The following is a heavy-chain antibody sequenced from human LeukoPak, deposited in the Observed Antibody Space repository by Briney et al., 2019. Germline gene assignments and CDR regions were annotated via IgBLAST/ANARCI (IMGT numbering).Heavy chain of an antibody. CDR2: ISTNGGST. V-gene: IGHV3-23*01. D-gene: IGHD2-21*02. J-gene: IGHJ6*02. Sequence: GGSLRLSCEASGFTFSSYAMSWVRQAPGKGLEWVSGISTNGGSTSYADSVKGRLTISRDNPRNMLYMEMNSLRSDDTAVYYCARLAYCGGDCYRGEYYYYYGMDVWGQGTTVTVSS. CDR1: GFTFSSYA. CDR3: ARLAYCGGDCYRGEYYYYYGMDV.